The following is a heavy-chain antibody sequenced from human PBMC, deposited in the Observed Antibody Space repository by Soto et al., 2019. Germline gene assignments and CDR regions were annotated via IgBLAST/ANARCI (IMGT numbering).Heavy chain of an antibody. D-gene: IGHD6-6*01. CDR3: ARENREAAQGEDYFDD. V-gene: IGHV4-59*01. CDR1: GGSISSYY. J-gene: IGHJ4*02. CDR2: IYYSGST. Sequence: SETLSLTCTVSGGSISSYYWSWIRQPPGKGLEWIGYIYYSGSTNYNPSLKSRVTISVDTSKNQFSLKLSSVTAADTAVYYCARENREAAQGEDYFDDWGQGTLVTVPS.